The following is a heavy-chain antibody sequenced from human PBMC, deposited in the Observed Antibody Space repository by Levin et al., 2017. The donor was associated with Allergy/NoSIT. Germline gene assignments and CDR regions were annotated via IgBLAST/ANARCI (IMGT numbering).Heavy chain of an antibody. CDR3: AKTTTGYCSSTSCNPRVFDI. Sequence: ASVKVSCEASGYNFTNSGISWVRQAPGQGLEWMGWISIYNNYTDYAQKLQGRVTVTTDTSTSTAYMELRSLRSDDTAVYYCAKTTTGYCSSTSCNPRVFDIWGKGTMVTVSS. CDR1: GYNFTNSG. CDR2: ISIYNNYT. J-gene: IGHJ3*02. V-gene: IGHV1-18*01. D-gene: IGHD2-2*01.